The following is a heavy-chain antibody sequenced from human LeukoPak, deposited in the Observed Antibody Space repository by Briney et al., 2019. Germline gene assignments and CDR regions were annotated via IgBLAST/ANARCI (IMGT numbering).Heavy chain of an antibody. CDR3: AGDYEGNLAFDI. Sequence: PGGSLRLSCAASGFSFSNCSMNWVRQAPGKGLEWVSSISSSTYIYYADSLEGRFTTSRDNVRNSLYLQMNSLRAEDTAVYYCAGDYEGNLAFDIWGQGTMVTVSS. J-gene: IGHJ3*02. CDR1: GFSFSNCS. V-gene: IGHV3-21*01. CDR2: ISSSTYI. D-gene: IGHD4-23*01.